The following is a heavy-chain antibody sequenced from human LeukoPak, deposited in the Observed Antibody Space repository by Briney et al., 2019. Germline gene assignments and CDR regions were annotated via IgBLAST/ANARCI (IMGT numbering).Heavy chain of an antibody. Sequence: GGSLRLSCAASGFSFSNFAMHWVRQAPGKGLEWVAVISYDGSNKYYADSLRGRFTISRDNSNNSLYLQTNSLRAEDTAVYYCARIGREGTGDYWGQGTLVTVSS. CDR1: GFSFSNFA. D-gene: IGHD3-16*01. V-gene: IGHV3-30*03. CDR2: ISYDGSNK. J-gene: IGHJ4*02. CDR3: ARIGREGTGDY.